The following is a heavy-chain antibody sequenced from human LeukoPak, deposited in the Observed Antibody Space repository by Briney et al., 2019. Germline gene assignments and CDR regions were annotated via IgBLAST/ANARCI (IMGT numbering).Heavy chain of an antibody. CDR2: IYTSGNT. V-gene: IGHV4-4*07. D-gene: IGHD2/OR15-2a*01. CDR3: ARGLSHSKDI. J-gene: IGHJ3*02. Sequence: PSETLSLTCTVSGGSMNSYYWSWIRQPAGKGLEWIGRIYTSGNTNYNPSLKSRVTMSVDTSKNQFSLKLTSVTAADTAVYYCARGLSHSKDIWGQGTMVTVSS. CDR1: GGSMNSYY.